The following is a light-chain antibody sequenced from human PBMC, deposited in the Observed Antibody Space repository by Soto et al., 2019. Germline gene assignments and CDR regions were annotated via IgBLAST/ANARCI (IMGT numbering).Light chain of an antibody. V-gene: IGKV3-11*01. CDR3: QQRTDCPLT. CDR2: DAS. CDR1: QSVGSY. Sequence: ETVLTQSPATLSLSPGQRATFSCRASQSVGSYLAWYQQKPGQAPRLPIYDASNRATGIPARFSGSGSGTDFTLTITSLEPEDFAVYFCQQRTDCPLTFGGGTKLEI. J-gene: IGKJ4*01.